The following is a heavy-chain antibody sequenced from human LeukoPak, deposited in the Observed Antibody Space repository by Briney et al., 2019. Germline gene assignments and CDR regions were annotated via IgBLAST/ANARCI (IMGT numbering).Heavy chain of an antibody. Sequence: PSETLSLTCTVSGGSISSYYWSWIRQPPGKGLEWIGYIYYSGSTNYNPSLKSRVTISVDTSKNQFSLKLSSVTAADTAVYYCARDLSPYWSDPWGQGTLVTVSS. J-gene: IGHJ5*02. CDR3: ARDLSPYWSDP. CDR1: GGSISSYY. V-gene: IGHV4-59*01. CDR2: IYYSGST.